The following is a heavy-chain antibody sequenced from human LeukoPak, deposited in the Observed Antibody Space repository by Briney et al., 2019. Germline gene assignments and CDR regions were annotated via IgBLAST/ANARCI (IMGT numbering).Heavy chain of an antibody. D-gene: IGHD1-26*01. Sequence: SVKVSCKASGGTFSGYAISWVRQAPGQGLEWMGRIIPILGIANYAQKFQGRVTITADKSTSTAYMELSSLRSEDTAVYYCASSGGSYFILDYWGQGTLVTVSS. CDR2: IIPILGIA. CDR1: GGTFSGYA. CDR3: ASSGGSYFILDY. J-gene: IGHJ4*02. V-gene: IGHV1-69*04.